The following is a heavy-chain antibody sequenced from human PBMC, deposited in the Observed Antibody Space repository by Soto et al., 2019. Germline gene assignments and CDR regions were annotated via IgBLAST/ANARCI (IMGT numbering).Heavy chain of an antibody. J-gene: IGHJ6*02. D-gene: IGHD3-9*01. CDR2: IIPIFGTA. V-gene: IGHV1-69*13. CDR3: ASDNYDILTGYYPDEYYYYYGMDV. Sequence: SVKVSCQASGGTISSYAISWVRQANGQGLEWMGGIIPIFGTANYAQKFQGRVTITADESTSTAYMELSSLRSEDTAVYYCASDNYDILTGYYPDEYYYYYGMDVWGQGTTVTVSS. CDR1: GGTISSYA.